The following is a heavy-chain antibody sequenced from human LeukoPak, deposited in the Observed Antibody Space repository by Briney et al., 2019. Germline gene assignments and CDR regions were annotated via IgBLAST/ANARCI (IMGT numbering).Heavy chain of an antibody. D-gene: IGHD4-17*01. CDR3: ARVRLRSTD. V-gene: IGHV3-23*01. Sequence: GGTLRLSCAASGFTFSSYGMSWVRQAPGKGLEWVSAISGSGGSTYYADSVKGRFTISRDNAKNSLYLQMNSLRAEDTAVYYCARVRLRSTDWGQGTLVTVSS. CDR2: ISGSGGST. J-gene: IGHJ4*02. CDR1: GFTFSSYG.